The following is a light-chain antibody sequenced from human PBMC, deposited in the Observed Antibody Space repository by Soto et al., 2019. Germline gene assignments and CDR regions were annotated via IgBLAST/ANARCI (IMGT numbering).Light chain of an antibody. CDR3: SSSAGTKNMV. Sequence: QSVLTQPPSASGSPGQSVTISCTGTPSDVGASNYVSWYQQQSGKAPKLMISEVSKRPSGVPDRFAGSKSGNTASLTVSGLQAEDEADYYCSSSAGTKNMVFGAGTKLTVL. CDR2: EVS. J-gene: IGLJ2*01. CDR1: PSDVGASNY. V-gene: IGLV2-8*01.